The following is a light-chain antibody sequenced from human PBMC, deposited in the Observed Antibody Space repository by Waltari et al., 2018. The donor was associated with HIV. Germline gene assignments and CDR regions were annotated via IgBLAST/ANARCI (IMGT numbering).Light chain of an antibody. CDR3: GTWDMSLKGYV. CDR1: IANIRTHG. V-gene: IGLV1-51*01. Sequence: QSVLTQPPSVSATPGQQINISCSGSIANIRTHGLSWYQQVPGRAPKLLIFDNEDRPAGIPDRFSGSKSDTSGTLVITGLQTGDEGDYYCGTWDMSLKGYVFGGGTRLTVL. CDR2: DNE. J-gene: IGLJ3*02.